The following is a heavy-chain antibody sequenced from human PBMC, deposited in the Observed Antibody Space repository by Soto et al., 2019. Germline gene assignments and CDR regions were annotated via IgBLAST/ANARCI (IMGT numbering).Heavy chain of an antibody. D-gene: IGHD3-3*01. Sequence: QITLKESDPTLMKPTQTLTLTCTFSGFSLATSGVGVGWIRQSPGEALEWLAVIYWDDDKRYNPSLRARLAIPKDTSRNHVVLTMTNMDPADTGTYYCAHRLGKYIFWKGGYFDFGGQGPLVTVSS. CDR2: IYWDDDK. CDR1: GFSLATSGVG. CDR3: AHRLGKYIFWKGGYFDF. V-gene: IGHV2-5*02. J-gene: IGHJ4*02.